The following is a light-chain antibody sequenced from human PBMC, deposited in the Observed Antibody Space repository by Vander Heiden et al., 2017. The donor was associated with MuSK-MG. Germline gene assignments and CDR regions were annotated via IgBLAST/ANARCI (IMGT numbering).Light chain of an antibody. V-gene: IGLV3-21*02. CDR1: SIGCYS. Sequence: SYVLTLPPSVSVAPGQTARITCGGISIGCYSVHWYQQNPGHAPVLVVYDDSDRPSGIPERFSGSNSGNTATLTISRVEAGDEADYYCQVWDSRSDCVVFGGGTKLTVL. J-gene: IGLJ2*01. CDR3: QVWDSRSDCVV. CDR2: DDS.